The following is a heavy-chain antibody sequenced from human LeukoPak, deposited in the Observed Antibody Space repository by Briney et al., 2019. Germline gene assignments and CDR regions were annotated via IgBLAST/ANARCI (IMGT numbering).Heavy chain of an antibody. J-gene: IGHJ6*02. V-gene: IGHV4-31*03. CDR2: VHYSGST. D-gene: IGHD6-19*01. CDR1: GGSISSGGYY. Sequence: SETLSLTCTVSGGSISSGGYYWSWIRQHPGKGLEWIGYVHYSGSTYYNPSLKSRLTISVDTFKNQFSLKLSSVTAADTAVYYCARDRDPNSSGWYGLDYGMDVWGQGTTVTVSS. CDR3: ARDRDPNSSGWYGLDYGMDV.